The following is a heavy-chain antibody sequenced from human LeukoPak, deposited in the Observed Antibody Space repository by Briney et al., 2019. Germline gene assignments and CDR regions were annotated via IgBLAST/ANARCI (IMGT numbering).Heavy chain of an antibody. J-gene: IGHJ4*02. CDR2: ISSSSSYI. CDR1: GFTFSRYS. V-gene: IGHV3-21*01. CDR3: ARVVPAAEGLS. D-gene: IGHD2-2*01. Sequence: GGSLRLSCAASGFTFSRYSMNWVRQAPGKRLEWVSSISSSSSYIYYADSVKGRFTISRDNAKNSLYLQMNSLRAEDTAVYYCARVVPAAEGLSWGQGTLVTVSS.